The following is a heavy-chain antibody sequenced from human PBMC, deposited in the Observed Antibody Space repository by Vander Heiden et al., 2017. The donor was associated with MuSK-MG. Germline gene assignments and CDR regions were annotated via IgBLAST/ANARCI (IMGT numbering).Heavy chain of an antibody. CDR3: VRDPSGWGMDV. D-gene: IGHD6-19*01. CDR2: IGRGGDT. Sequence: EVQLVVSGGGLVQAGGSLRLSCAASGFIFSTYDMHWVRQAIGKGMEWVSLIGRGGDTHYADSVKGRFTISRENAKNSLYLQMNSLTAGDTAVYYCVRDPSGWGMDVWGKGTTVTVSS. V-gene: IGHV3-13*01. CDR1: GFIFSTYD. J-gene: IGHJ6*03.